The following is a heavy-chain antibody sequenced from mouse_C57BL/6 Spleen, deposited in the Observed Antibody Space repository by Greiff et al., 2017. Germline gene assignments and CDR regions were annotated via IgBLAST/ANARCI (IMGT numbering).Heavy chain of an antibody. Sequence: EVKLMESGPGLAKPSQTLSLTCSVTGYSITSDYWNWIRKFPGNKLEYMGYISYSGSTYYNPSLKSRISITRDTSKNQYYLQLNSVTTEDTATYYCARLSNHYYGSSYYFDYWGQGTTLTVSS. CDR3: ARLSNHYYGSSYYFDY. CDR2: ISYSGST. J-gene: IGHJ2*01. V-gene: IGHV3-8*01. CDR1: GYSITSDY. D-gene: IGHD1-1*01.